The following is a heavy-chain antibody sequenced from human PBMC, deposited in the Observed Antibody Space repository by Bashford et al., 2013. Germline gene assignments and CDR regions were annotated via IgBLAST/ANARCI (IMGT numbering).Heavy chain of an antibody. Sequence: VRQAPGKGLEWVAVILYYGSDKKNYADSVQGRFTISRDNSNNTLYLQMNSLRPEDTAVYYCARGKYCSNNICSIDEYWGQGTLVTVSS. J-gene: IGHJ4*02. V-gene: IGHV3-30*04. CDR3: ARGKYCSNNICSIDEY. D-gene: IGHD2-2*01. CDR2: ILYYGSDKK.